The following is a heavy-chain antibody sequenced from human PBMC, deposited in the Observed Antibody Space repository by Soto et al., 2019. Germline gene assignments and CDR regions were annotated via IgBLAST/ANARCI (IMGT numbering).Heavy chain of an antibody. V-gene: IGHV3-23*01. D-gene: IGHD3-10*01. CDR1: GFTFSSYA. Sequence: GGSLRLSCAASGFTFSSYAMSWVRQAPGKGLEWVSAISGSGGSTYYADSVKGRFTISRDNSKNTLYLQMNSLRAEDTAVYYCAKDYYGSGSYPLFDYWGQGTLVTVSS. CDR3: AKDYYGSGSYPLFDY. CDR2: ISGSGGST. J-gene: IGHJ4*02.